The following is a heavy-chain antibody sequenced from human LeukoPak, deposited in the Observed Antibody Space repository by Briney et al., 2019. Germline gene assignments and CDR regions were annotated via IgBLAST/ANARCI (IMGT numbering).Heavy chain of an antibody. CDR2: INHSGST. D-gene: IGHD3-3*01. J-gene: IGHJ6*03. CDR1: GGSFSGYY. Sequence: PSETLSLTCAVYGGSFSGYYWSWIRQPPGKGLEWIGEINHSGSTNYNPSLKSRVTISVDTSKNQFSLKLSSVTAADTAVYYCARPGRRFSSPLHYYYYMDVWGKGTTVTVSS. CDR3: ARPGRRFSSPLHYYYYMDV. V-gene: IGHV4-34*01.